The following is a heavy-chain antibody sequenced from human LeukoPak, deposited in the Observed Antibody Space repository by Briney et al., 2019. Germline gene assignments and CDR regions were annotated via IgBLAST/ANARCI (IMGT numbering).Heavy chain of an antibody. V-gene: IGHV3-23*01. CDR3: ASGYCSSTSCYVHYYGMDV. J-gene: IGHJ6*02. Sequence: PGGSLRLSCAASGFTFNNYVMNWVRRAPGKGLEWVSAITDSSTSTYYADSVKGRFTISRHNSKNTLYLQMNSLRAEDTAVYFCASGYCSSTSCYVHYYGMDVWGQGTTVTVSS. CDR2: ITDSSTST. CDR1: GFTFNNYV. D-gene: IGHD2-2*03.